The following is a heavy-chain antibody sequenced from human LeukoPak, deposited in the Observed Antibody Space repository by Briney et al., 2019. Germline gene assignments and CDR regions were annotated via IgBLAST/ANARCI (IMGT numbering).Heavy chain of an antibody. V-gene: IGHV3-30*18. CDR1: GFTFSDYY. J-gene: IGHJ6*02. CDR3: AKDRSSGTYYYYGMDV. D-gene: IGHD6-19*01. Sequence: GGSLRLSCAASGFTFSDYYMHWVRQAPGKGLEWVAVISYDGSNKYYADSVKGRFTISRDNSKNTLYLQMNSLRAEDTAVYYCAKDRSSGTYYYYGMDVWGQGTTVTVSS. CDR2: ISYDGSNK.